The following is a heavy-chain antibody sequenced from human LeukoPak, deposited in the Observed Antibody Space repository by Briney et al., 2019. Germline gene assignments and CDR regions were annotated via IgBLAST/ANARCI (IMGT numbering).Heavy chain of an antibody. D-gene: IGHD5-24*01. Sequence: GGSLRLSCVASGFTFSSNVLNRVRQAPGKGLEWVSVSGTYGRTQYADSVKGRFTISRDSSKNTLYLQINSLRVEDTAVYYCARGMDGYGPDAFDIWGQGTMVTVSS. CDR2: SGTYGRT. CDR3: ARGMDGYGPDAFDI. J-gene: IGHJ3*02. V-gene: IGHV3-23*01. CDR1: GFTFSSNV.